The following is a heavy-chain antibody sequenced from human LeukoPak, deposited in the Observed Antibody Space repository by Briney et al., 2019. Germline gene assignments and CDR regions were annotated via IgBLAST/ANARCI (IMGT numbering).Heavy chain of an antibody. J-gene: IGHJ4*02. Sequence: ASVKVSCKTSGYTFSSYGVSWVQQAPGQGLEWMGWISGYNGNTNYAQKLQGRVTMTTDTSTSTVYMELSSLRSEDTAVYYCARAGYDSSGYDFDYWGQGTLVTVSS. CDR1: GYTFSSYG. D-gene: IGHD3-22*01. CDR3: ARAGYDSSGYDFDY. V-gene: IGHV1-18*01. CDR2: ISGYNGNT.